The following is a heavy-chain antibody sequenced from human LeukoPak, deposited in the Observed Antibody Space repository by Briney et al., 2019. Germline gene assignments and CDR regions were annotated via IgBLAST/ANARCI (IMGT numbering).Heavy chain of an antibody. J-gene: IGHJ4*02. V-gene: IGHV1-18*01. CDR3: ARWRSGGSSCVDY. D-gene: IGHD2-15*01. CDR2: ISAYNGNT. Sequence: GASVKVSCTASGYTFTSYGISWVRQAPGQGLEWMGWISAYNGNTNYAQKLQDRVTMTTDTSTSTAYKELRSLRSDDTAVYYCARWRSGGSSCVDYWGQGTLVTVSS. CDR1: GYTFTSYG.